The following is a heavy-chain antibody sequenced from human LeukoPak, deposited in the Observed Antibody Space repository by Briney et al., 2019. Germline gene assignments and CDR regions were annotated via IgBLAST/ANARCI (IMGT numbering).Heavy chain of an antibody. D-gene: IGHD3-22*01. J-gene: IGHJ4*02. CDR2: INPNSGGT. CDR3: ARVGLDYYDSSGYNDY. Sequence: GASVKVSCKASGYTFTGYYMHWVRQAPGQGLEWMGRINPNSGGTNYAQKFQGRVTMTRDTSISTAYMELRSLRSDDTAVYYCARVGLDYYDSSGYNDYRGQGTLVTVSS. CDR1: GYTFTGYY. V-gene: IGHV1-2*06.